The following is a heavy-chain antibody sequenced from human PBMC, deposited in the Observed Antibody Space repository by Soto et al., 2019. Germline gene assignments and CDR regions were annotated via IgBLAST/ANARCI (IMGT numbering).Heavy chain of an antibody. CDR3: AKAMYYYDSSGYSAFDI. CDR1: GFTFSSYG. D-gene: IGHD3-22*01. CDR2: ISYDGSNK. Sequence: GGSLRLSCAASGFTFSSYGMHWVRQAPGKGLEWVAVISYDGSNKYYADSVKGRFTISRDNSKNTLYLQMNSLRAEDTAVYYCAKAMYYYDSSGYSAFDIWGQGTMVTVSS. V-gene: IGHV3-30*18. J-gene: IGHJ3*02.